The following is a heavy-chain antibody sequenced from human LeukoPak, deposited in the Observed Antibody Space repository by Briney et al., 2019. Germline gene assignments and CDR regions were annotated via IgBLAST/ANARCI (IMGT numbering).Heavy chain of an antibody. CDR3: ARQSVLAVGPTPYFDY. V-gene: IGHV4-59*08. Sequence: PSETLSLTCTVSGGSIYDYYWSWVRQSPGTGLQWIGHISYSGSTDYSPSLKSRVTISVDTSKKQFSLKLSSMTAADTAVYYCARQSVLAVGPTPYFDYWGQGTLVTVSS. J-gene: IGHJ4*02. D-gene: IGHD4-23*01. CDR1: GGSIYDYY. CDR2: ISYSGST.